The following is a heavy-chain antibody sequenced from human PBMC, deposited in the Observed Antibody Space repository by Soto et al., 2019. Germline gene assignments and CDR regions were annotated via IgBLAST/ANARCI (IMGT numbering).Heavy chain of an antibody. J-gene: IGHJ4*02. CDR3: AARDVVTDY. CDR1: GFTFSSYA. CDR2: IRYDGSNK. V-gene: IGHV3-33*08. D-gene: IGHD2-2*01. Sequence: PGGSLRLSCAASGFTFSSYAMSGVRQAPGKGLEWVAVIRYDGSNKYYADSVKGRFTISRDNSKNTLYLQMNSLRAEDTAVYYCAARDVVTDYWGQGTLVTVSS.